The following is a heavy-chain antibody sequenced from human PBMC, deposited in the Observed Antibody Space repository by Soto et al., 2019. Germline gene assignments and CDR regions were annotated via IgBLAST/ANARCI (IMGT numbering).Heavy chain of an antibody. CDR2: INPSGGST. CDR1: GYTFTSYY. CDR3: ARGAWQLVEG. V-gene: IGHV1-46*01. D-gene: IGHD6-6*01. J-gene: IGHJ4*02. Sequence: QVQLVQSGAEVKKPGASVKVSCKASGYTFTSYYMHWVRQAPGQGLEWMGIINPSGGSTSYAQKFQGSGTMTRDTSTSTVYMGLSSLRSEDTAVYYCARGAWQLVEGWGQGTLVTVSS.